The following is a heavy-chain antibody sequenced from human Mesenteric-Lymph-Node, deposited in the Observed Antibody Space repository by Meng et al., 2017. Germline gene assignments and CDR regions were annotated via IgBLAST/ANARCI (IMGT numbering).Heavy chain of an antibody. V-gene: IGHV3-13*01. J-gene: IGHJ4*02. D-gene: IGHD3-22*01. CDR3: ARVGATVSNYYDSSGYDY. CDR2: IDTSGNT. Sequence: GESLKISCVGTDFTFSSYDLHWVRQVAGGGLEWVSAIDTSGNTYYLESVKGRFTVSRENAKNSLYLQMNSLRAEDTAVYYCARVGATVSNYYDSSGYDYWGQGTLVTVSS. CDR1: DFTFSSYD.